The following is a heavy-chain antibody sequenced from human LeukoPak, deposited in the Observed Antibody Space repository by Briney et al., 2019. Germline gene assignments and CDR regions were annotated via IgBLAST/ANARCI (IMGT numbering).Heavy chain of an antibody. CDR1: GGTFSSYA. CDR2: IIPIFGTA. J-gene: IGHJ4*02. CDR3: ASAYSSGLGEFDY. V-gene: IGHV1-69*06. D-gene: IGHD6-19*01. Sequence: SVKVSCKASGGTFSSYAISWVRQVPGQGLEWMGGIIPIFGTANYAQKFQGRVTITADKSTSTAYMELSSLRSEDTAVYYCASAYSSGLGEFDYWGQGTLVTVSS.